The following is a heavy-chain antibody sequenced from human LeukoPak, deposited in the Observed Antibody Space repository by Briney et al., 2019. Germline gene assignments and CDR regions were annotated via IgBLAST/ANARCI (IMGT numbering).Heavy chain of an antibody. CDR2: INHSGST. CDR1: GGSFSGYY. CDR3: ARAGLRFLPFGY. Sequence: PSETLSLTCAVYGGSFSGYYWSWIRQPPGKGLEWIGEINHSGSTNYNPSLKSRVTISVDTSKNQFPLKLSSVTAADTAVYYCARAGLRFLPFGYWGQGTLVTVSS. V-gene: IGHV4-34*01. D-gene: IGHD3-3*01. J-gene: IGHJ4*02.